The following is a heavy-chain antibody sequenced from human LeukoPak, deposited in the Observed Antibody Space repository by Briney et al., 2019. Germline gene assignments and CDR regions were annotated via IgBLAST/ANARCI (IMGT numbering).Heavy chain of an antibody. CDR1: GITFSSYS. CDR2: ISSSSDYR. J-gene: IGHJ2*01. D-gene: IGHD6-19*01. Sequence: GGSLRLSCAASGITFSSYSMNWVRQALGKGLEGVSSISSSSDYRYYADSVRGRFTISRDNAKNSLYLQMNSLRAEDTAVYYCAVAGLSYWYFDLWGRGTLVTVSS. CDR3: AVAGLSYWYFDL. V-gene: IGHV3-21*01.